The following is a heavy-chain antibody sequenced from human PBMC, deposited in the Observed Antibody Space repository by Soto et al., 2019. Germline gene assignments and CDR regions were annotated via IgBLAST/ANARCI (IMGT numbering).Heavy chain of an antibody. CDR2: ISYEGRDK. V-gene: IGHV3-30*18. J-gene: IGHJ6*02. CDR3: AKVRTADYDFWSGRSLYEYYYYYGLDV. D-gene: IGHD3-3*01. Sequence: GSLRLSCAASGFIFSNYAMHWVRQAPGKGLEWVAFISYEGRDKFYADSVKGRFTISRDNSKNTLYLQMNSLTTEDTAVYYCAKVRTADYDFWSGRSLYEYYYYYGLDVWGQGTTVPVSS. CDR1: GFIFSNYA.